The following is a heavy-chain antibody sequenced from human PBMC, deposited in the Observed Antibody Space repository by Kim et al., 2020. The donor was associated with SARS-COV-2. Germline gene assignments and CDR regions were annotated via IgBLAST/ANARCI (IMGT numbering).Heavy chain of an antibody. D-gene: IGHD2-2*01. CDR1: GGSISSSSYY. CDR2: IYYSGST. V-gene: IGHV4-39*01. CDR3: ARLRGYCSSTSCSAYYYYMDV. J-gene: IGHJ6*03. Sequence: SETLSLTCTVSGGSISSSSYYWGWIRQPPGKGLEWIGSIYYSGSTYYNPSLKSRVTISVDTSKNQFSLKLSSVTAADTAVYYCARLRGYCSSTSCSAYYYYMDVWGKGTTVTVSS.